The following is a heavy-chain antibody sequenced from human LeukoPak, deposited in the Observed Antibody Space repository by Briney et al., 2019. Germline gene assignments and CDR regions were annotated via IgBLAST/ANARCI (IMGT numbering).Heavy chain of an antibody. J-gene: IGHJ4*02. CDR3: ARNPSYYYDSTGYYFDY. V-gene: IGHV3-48*03. CDR1: GFTFSVYE. CDR2: SRSIVSSI. D-gene: IGHD3-22*01. Sequence: GGSLRLSCAASGFTFSVYEMNWVREAPGKGLEWGSYSRSIVSSIYYAASVKGRFTISRDNAKNSLYLQMNSLRAEDTAVYYCARNPSYYYDSTGYYFDYWGQGTLVTVSS.